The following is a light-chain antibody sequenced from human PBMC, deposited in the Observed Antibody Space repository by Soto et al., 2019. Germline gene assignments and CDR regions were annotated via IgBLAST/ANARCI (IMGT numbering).Light chain of an antibody. CDR2: GAS. CDR3: QQYNNWPPFT. CDR1: QTISSN. V-gene: IGKV3-15*01. Sequence: DIVMTQSPATLSVSPGERATLSCRASQTISSNLAWYQQKPGQTPRLLIYGASTRAAGIPARFSGSGSGTDFTLTITSLQSEDFAGYYCQQYNNWPPFTFGPGTKVDIK. J-gene: IGKJ3*01.